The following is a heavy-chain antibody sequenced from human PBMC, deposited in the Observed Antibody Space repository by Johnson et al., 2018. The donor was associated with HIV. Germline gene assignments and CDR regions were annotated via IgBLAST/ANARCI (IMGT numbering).Heavy chain of an antibody. CDR3: AKDMGGDRNAFDI. J-gene: IGHJ3*02. V-gene: IGHV3-66*01. Sequence: EQLVESGGGLVQPGGSLRLSCAASGFIVSSNYMSWVRQAPGKGLEWVSVIYSGGSTYYADSVKGRFTISRDNSKNTLYLQMNSLRAEDTAVYYWAKDMGGDRNAFDIWGQGTMVTVSS. CDR2: IYSGGST. CDR1: GFIVSSNY. D-gene: IGHD1-26*01.